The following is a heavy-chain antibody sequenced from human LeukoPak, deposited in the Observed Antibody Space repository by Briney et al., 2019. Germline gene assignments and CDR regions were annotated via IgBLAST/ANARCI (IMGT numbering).Heavy chain of an antibody. Sequence: ASVKVSCKASGYTFTGYYMHWVRQAPGQGLERMGWINPNSGGTNYAQKFQGRVTMTRDTSISTAYMELSRLRSDDTAVYYCARDQDIVVVPAVNQLFDYWGQGTLVTVSS. D-gene: IGHD2-2*01. CDR1: GYTFTGYY. CDR3: ARDQDIVVVPAVNQLFDY. V-gene: IGHV1-2*02. J-gene: IGHJ4*02. CDR2: INPNSGGT.